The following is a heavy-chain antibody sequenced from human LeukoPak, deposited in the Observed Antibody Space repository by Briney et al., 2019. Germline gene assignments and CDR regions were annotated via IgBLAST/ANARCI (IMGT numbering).Heavy chain of an antibody. CDR3: AKVGGNSYYYYGMDV. CDR2: ISSSSSYI. D-gene: IGHD4-23*01. CDR1: GFTFSSYS. V-gene: IGHV3-21*04. J-gene: IGHJ6*02. Sequence: GGSLRLSCAASGFTFSSYSMNWVRQAPGKGLEWVSSISSSSSYIYYADSVKGRFTISRDNAKNTLYLQMNSLRAEDTAVYYCAKVGGNSYYYYGMDVWGQGTTVTVSS.